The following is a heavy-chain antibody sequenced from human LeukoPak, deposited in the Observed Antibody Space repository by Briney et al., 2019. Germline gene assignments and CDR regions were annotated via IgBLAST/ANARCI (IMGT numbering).Heavy chain of an antibody. Sequence: PGGSLRPSCAASGFKFSSYSMEWVRQAPGKGLEWVSFISSSSSYIYYADSLKGRFTISRDNAKNSLYLQMNSLRAEDTAVYYCAREHSGYDFPGRDYYYMDVWGKGTTVTVSS. V-gene: IGHV3-21*01. CDR1: GFKFSSYS. J-gene: IGHJ6*03. D-gene: IGHD5-12*01. CDR3: AREHSGYDFPGRDYYYMDV. CDR2: ISSSSSYI.